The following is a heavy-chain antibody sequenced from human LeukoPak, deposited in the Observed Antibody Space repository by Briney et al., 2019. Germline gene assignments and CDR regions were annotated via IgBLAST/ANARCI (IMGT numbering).Heavy chain of an antibody. Sequence: PGGSLRLSCAASGFTFSGSAMHWVRQASGKGLEWVGRIRSKANSYATAYAASVKGRFTISRDDSKNTAYLQMNSLKTEDTAVYYCARVGEGPRYYFDYWGQGTLVTVSS. CDR1: GFTFSGSA. J-gene: IGHJ4*02. CDR2: IRSKANSYAT. D-gene: IGHD3-10*01. V-gene: IGHV3-73*01. CDR3: ARVGEGPRYYFDY.